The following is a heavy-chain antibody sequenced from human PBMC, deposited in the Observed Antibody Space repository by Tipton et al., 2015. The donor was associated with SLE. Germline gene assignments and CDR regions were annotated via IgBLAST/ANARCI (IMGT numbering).Heavy chain of an antibody. CDR2: IYYSGST. CDR3: ARLGPLIDAFDI. V-gene: IGHV4-39*07. Sequence: TLSLTCTVSGGSISSSSYYWGWIRQPPGKGLEWIGSIYYSGSTYYNPSLKSRVTISVDTSKNQFSLKLSSVTAADTAVYYCARLGPLIDAFDIWGQGTMVTVSS. J-gene: IGHJ3*02. CDR1: GGSISSSSYY. D-gene: IGHD7-27*01.